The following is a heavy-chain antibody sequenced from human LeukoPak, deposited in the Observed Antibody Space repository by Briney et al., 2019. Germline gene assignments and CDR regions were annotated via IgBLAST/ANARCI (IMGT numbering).Heavy chain of an antibody. Sequence: RSETLSLTCTVSCGSISDVKYYWSWIRQHPGKGLAWIGYIYYSGTTYYNPSLKSRVTISVDTSKIQFSLRLSSVTAADTAVYYCASSLAQIGYCSSTSCRSFDYWGQGALVTVSS. V-gene: IGHV4-31*03. CDR2: IYYSGTT. CDR3: ASSLAQIGYCSSTSCRSFDY. D-gene: IGHD2-2*01. J-gene: IGHJ4*02. CDR1: CGSISDVKYY.